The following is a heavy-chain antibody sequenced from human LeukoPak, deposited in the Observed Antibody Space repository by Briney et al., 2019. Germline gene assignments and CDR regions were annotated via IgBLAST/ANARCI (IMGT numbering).Heavy chain of an antibody. Sequence: GGSLRLSCAASGFTFSSYAIIWVRQAPGKGLEWVSAISGSGGSTYYADSVKGRFTISRDNSNNTLYLQMNILRAENTAVYYCAKLQTYYDFWSGYYRGYYFDYWGQGTLVTVSS. CDR1: GFTFSSYA. V-gene: IGHV3-23*01. CDR2: ISGSGGST. D-gene: IGHD3-3*01. CDR3: AKLQTYYDFWSGYYRGYYFDY. J-gene: IGHJ4*02.